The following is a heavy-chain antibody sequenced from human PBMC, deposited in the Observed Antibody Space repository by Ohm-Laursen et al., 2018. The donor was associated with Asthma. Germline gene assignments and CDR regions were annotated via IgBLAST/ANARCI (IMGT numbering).Heavy chain of an antibody. V-gene: IGHV3-15*01. D-gene: IGHD2-21*02. CDR3: TTVGLAYCGGDCYLGGY. CDR1: GFTFSNAW. J-gene: IGHJ4*02. Sequence: SLRLSCAASGFTFSNAWMSWVRQAPGKGLEWVGRIKSKTDGGTTDYAAPVKGRFTISRDDSKNTLYLQMNILKTEDTAVYYCTTVGLAYCGGDCYLGGYWGQGTLVTVSS. CDR2: IKSKTDGGTT.